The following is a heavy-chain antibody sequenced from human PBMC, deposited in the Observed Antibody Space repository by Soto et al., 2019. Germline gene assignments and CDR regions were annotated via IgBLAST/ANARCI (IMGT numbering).Heavy chain of an antibody. D-gene: IGHD6-19*01. CDR3: ARDMGSGPYGMDV. V-gene: IGHV1-18*01. CDR1: GYTFTSYG. Sequence: QVQLVQSGAEVKKPGASVKVSCKASGYTFTSYGISWVRQAPGQGLEWMGWISAYNGNTNYAQKPQGRVXXTXDXXTSTAYMELRSLRSDDTAVYYCARDMGSGPYGMDVWGQGTTVTVSS. J-gene: IGHJ6*02. CDR2: ISAYNGNT.